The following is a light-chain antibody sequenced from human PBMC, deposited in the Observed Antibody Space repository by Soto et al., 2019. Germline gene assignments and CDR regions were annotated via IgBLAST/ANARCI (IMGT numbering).Light chain of an antibody. V-gene: IGKV3-20*01. CDR2: DAS. CDR1: QSVSSY. Sequence: EIVFTHSPVTLSLSPGERATLSCRASQSVSSYLAWYQQKPGQAPRLLIYDASNRATGIPARFSGSGSGTDFTLTISRLEPEDFAVYYCQQYDNSPITFGQGTRLEIK. J-gene: IGKJ5*01. CDR3: QQYDNSPIT.